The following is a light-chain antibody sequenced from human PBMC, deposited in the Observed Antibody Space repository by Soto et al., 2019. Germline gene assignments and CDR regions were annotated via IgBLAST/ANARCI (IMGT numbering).Light chain of an antibody. V-gene: IGKV2-24*01. Sequence: DIVMTQTPLSSPVTPGQPASISCRSSQSLIHRNGNTYLTWLHQRPGQPPRLLIHNIFNRFSGVPDRFSGSGAGTDFTLKISRVEPEDVGVYYCMQATEFPRTFGQGTKLEIK. CDR1: QSLIHRNGNTY. J-gene: IGKJ2*02. CDR3: MQATEFPRT. CDR2: NIF.